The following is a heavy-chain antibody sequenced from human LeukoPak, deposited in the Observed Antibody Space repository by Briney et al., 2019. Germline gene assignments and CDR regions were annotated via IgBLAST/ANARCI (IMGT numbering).Heavy chain of an antibody. D-gene: IGHD6-13*01. J-gene: IGHJ4*02. CDR1: GFTFSSFW. V-gene: IGHV3-7*01. CDR3: ARDPGSSSFDY. Sequence: TGGSLSLSCVASGFTFSSFWMSWVRQAPGKGLEFVANIDQDGSVRNYVDSVKGRFIISRDNAKNSLYLQMDSLRAEDTAVYFCARDPGSSSFDYWGLGTPVTVSS. CDR2: IDQDGSVR.